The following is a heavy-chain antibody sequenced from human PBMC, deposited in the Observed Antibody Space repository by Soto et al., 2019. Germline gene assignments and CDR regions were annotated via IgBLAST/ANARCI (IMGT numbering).Heavy chain of an antibody. V-gene: IGHV3-30-3*01. CDR3: ARDRLRYNWNDFPYYYYGMDV. J-gene: IGHJ6*02. CDR2: ISYDGSNK. CDR1: QFTFSSYA. Sequence: SLRLSWSASQFTFSSYAMHWVLKNPFKLLEFLSVISYDGSNKYYADSVKGRFTISRDNSKNTLYLQMNSLRAEDTAVYYCARDRLRYNWNDFPYYYYGMDVWGQGTTVTVSS. D-gene: IGHD1-1*01.